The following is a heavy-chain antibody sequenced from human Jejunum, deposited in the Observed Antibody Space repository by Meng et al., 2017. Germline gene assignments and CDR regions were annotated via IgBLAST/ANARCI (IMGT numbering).Heavy chain of an antibody. CDR2: IYYSGST. Sequence: VQSQASHPRLVNLSKTLSPTCTVSGNSFNSPDYYWSWIRQPPEKGLEWIGYIYYSGSTYYNPSLKSRVSISGDTSNKQFSLKLTSVTAADTAVYYCARSPYSGSALPFFDYWGQGSLVTVSS. CDR3: ARSPYSGSALPFFDY. D-gene: IGHD1-26*01. V-gene: IGHV4-30-4*01. J-gene: IGHJ4*02. CDR1: GNSFNSPDYY.